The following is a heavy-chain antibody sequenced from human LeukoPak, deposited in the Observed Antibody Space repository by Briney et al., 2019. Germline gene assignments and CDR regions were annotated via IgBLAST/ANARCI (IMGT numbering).Heavy chain of an antibody. D-gene: IGHD5-18*01. CDR3: ASSGYSYGRLGGNWFDP. CDR1: GGTFSSYA. V-gene: IGHV1-69*01. J-gene: IGHJ5*02. CDR2: IIPIFGTA. Sequence: ASVKVSCKASGGTFSSYAISWVRLAPGQGLEWMGGIIPIFGTANYAQKFQGRVTITADESTSTAYMELSSLRSEDTAVYYCASSGYSYGRLGGNWFDPWGQGTLVTVSS.